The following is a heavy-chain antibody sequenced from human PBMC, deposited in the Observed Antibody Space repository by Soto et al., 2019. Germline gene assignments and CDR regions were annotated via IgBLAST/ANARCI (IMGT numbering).Heavy chain of an antibody. CDR1: GFTFSSYW. D-gene: IGHD6-13*01. Sequence: GGSLRLSCAASGFTFSSYWMSWVRQAPGKGLKWVANIKQDGSEKYYVDSVKGRFTISRDNAKNSLYLQMNSLRAEDTAVYYCARVGAYSSSWAHYYMDVWGKGTTVTVSS. CDR3: ARVGAYSSSWAHYYMDV. CDR2: IKQDGSEK. V-gene: IGHV3-7*01. J-gene: IGHJ6*03.